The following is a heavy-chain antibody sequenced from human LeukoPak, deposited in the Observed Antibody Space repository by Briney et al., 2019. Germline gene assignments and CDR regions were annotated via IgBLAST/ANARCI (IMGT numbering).Heavy chain of an antibody. D-gene: IGHD1-26*01. V-gene: IGHV3-64*01. Sequence: GGSLRLSCAASGFTFSSYAMHWVRQAPGKGLECVSAISTNGGNTHYANSVKGRFTISRDNSKNTLYLQMGSLRSDDTAVYFCARAPYSGSYSVISGFDYWGQGTLVTVSS. J-gene: IGHJ4*02. CDR3: ARAPYSGSYSVISGFDY. CDR2: ISTNGGNT. CDR1: GFTFSSYA.